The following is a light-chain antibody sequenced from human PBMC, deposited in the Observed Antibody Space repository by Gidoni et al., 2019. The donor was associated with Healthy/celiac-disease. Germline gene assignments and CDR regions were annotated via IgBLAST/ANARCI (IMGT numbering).Light chain of an antibody. CDR1: QSISSW. CDR3: QQYST. CDR2: DAS. Sequence: DIQMTQSPSTLSASVGDRVTITCRASQSISSWLAWYQQKPGKAPKLLIYDASSLESGVPSRFSGSGSGTEFTLTISSLQPDDFATYYCQQYSTFXGXTKVEIK. V-gene: IGKV1-5*01. J-gene: IGKJ4*01.